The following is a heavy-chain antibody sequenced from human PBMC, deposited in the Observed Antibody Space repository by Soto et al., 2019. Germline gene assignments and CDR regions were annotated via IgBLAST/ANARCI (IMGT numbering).Heavy chain of an antibody. D-gene: IGHD2-2*02. Sequence: QVQLVQSGAEVKTPGASVKVSCKASGYTFRKYDMNWVRQAPGQGLEWMGWMNPTSGNTGYAQKFQGRLTMTWDTAIGIAHMELSSLRNEDTAVYYCARSDGHTFNWLDSWGQGTLVTVSA. CDR1: GYTFRKYD. CDR2: MNPTSGNT. J-gene: IGHJ5*01. V-gene: IGHV1-8*01. CDR3: ARSDGHTFNWLDS.